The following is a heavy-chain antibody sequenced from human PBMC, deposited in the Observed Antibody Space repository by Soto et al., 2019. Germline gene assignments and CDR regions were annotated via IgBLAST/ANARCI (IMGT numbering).Heavy chain of an antibody. Sequence: ASVKVSCKASGYTFTGYYMHWVRQAPGQGLEWMGWMNPNSGNTGYAQKFQGRVTMTRNTSISTAYMELSSLRSEDTAVYYCARGRFNGEEEWGFDYWGQGTLVTVSS. CDR2: MNPNSGNT. D-gene: IGHD4-17*01. J-gene: IGHJ4*02. CDR1: GYTFTGYY. V-gene: IGHV1-8*02. CDR3: ARGRFNGEEEWGFDY.